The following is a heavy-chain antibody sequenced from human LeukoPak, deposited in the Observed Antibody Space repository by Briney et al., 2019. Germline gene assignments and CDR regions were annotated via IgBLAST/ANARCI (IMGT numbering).Heavy chain of an antibody. CDR3: ARAYPPNLFDP. Sequence: ASVKVSCKASGYTFTSYYMHWVRQAPGQGLEWMGIINPSGGSTSYAQKFQGRVTMTRDTSTRTVYMELSSLRSEDTAVYYCARAYPPNLFDPWGQGTLVTVSS. CDR2: INPSGGST. J-gene: IGHJ5*02. D-gene: IGHD1-14*01. V-gene: IGHV1-46*01. CDR1: GYTFTSYY.